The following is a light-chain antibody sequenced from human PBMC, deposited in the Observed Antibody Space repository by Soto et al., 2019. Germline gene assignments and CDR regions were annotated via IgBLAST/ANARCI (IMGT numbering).Light chain of an antibody. CDR3: QQYNYWPST. V-gene: IGKV1-9*01. J-gene: IGKJ5*01. Sequence: IQLTQSPSSLSTTVRDRVTITCRASQGISSYLAWYQQKPGKAPKLLIYAASTLQSGVPSRFSGSGSGTDFTLTISSLQSADFAVYYCQQYNYWPSTFGQGTRLEIK. CDR2: AAS. CDR1: QGISSY.